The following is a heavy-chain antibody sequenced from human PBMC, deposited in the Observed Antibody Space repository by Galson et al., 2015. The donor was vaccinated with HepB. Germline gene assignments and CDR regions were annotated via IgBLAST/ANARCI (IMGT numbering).Heavy chain of an antibody. Sequence: SLRLSCAASGFTFSSYDMHWVRQAPGKGLEWVAVISYDGSNKYYADSVKGRFTISRDNSKNTLYLQMNSLRAEDTAVYYCAREPGPGLRITIFGELITRPYYFDYWGQGTLVTVSS. J-gene: IGHJ4*02. D-gene: IGHD3-3*01. CDR2: ISYDGSNK. CDR3: AREPGPGLRITIFGELITRPYYFDY. CDR1: GFTFSSYD. V-gene: IGHV3-30-3*01.